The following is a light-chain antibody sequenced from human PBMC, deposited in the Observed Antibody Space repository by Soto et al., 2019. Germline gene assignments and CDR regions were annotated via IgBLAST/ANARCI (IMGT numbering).Light chain of an antibody. V-gene: IGKV3D-15*01. Sequence: EIVMTQSPLTLSVSPGERATLSCRASQNININLAWYQQRPGQAPRVLICGASSRASGIPDRFSGSGSGTDFTVTINRLEPDDFAFYYCQQYKDWPPLTFGGGTRVEIK. CDR3: QQYKDWPPLT. CDR1: QNININ. J-gene: IGKJ4*01. CDR2: GAS.